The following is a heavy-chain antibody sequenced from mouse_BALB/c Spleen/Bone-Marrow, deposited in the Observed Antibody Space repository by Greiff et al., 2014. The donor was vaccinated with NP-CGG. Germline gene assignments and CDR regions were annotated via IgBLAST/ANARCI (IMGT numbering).Heavy chain of an antibody. V-gene: IGHV1S81*02. CDR1: GYTFTSYY. J-gene: IGHJ2*01. Sequence: ESGAELVKPGASVKLSCKASGYTFTSYYMYWVKQRPGQGLEWIGEINPSNGGTNFNEKFKSRATLTVDKSSSTAYMQLSSLTSEDSAVYYCTRGRTGDFDYWGQGTTLTVSS. CDR3: TRGRTGDFDY. CDR2: INPSNGGT.